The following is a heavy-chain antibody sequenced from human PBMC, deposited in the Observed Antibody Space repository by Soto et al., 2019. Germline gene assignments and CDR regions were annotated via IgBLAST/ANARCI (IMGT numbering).Heavy chain of an antibody. V-gene: IGHV3-30*18. J-gene: IGHJ6*03. D-gene: IGHD1-7*01. CDR2: MSYDGSNK. CDR3: AKAGITGATWIYYYCDYMDV. CDR1: GFTFSSYG. Sequence: QVQLVESGGGVVQPGRSLRLSCAASGFTFSSYGMHWVRQAPGKGLEWVAVMSYDGSNKYYADSLKGRFTISRDNSKNTLYLQMNSLRAEDTAVYYCAKAGITGATWIYYYCDYMDVWGKGNTVTGSS.